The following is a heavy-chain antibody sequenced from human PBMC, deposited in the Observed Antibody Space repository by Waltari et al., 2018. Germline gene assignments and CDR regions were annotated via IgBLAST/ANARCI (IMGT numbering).Heavy chain of an antibody. CDR3: ARALLVRGVIINYYGMDV. Sequence: QVQLVQSGAEVKKPGASVKVSCKASGYTFTRYAINWVRQATGQGLEWMGWMNPNSGNTGYAQKFQGRVTMTRNTSISTAYMELSSLRSEDTAVYYCARALLVRGVIINYYGMDVWGQGTTVTVSS. CDR1: GYTFTRYA. J-gene: IGHJ6*02. V-gene: IGHV1-8*01. CDR2: MNPNSGNT. D-gene: IGHD3-10*01.